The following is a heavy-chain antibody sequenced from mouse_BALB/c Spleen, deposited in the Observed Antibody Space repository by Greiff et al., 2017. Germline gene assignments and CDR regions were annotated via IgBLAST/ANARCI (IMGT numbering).Heavy chain of an antibody. D-gene: IGHD2-3*01. Sequence: EVKLMESGGGLVQPGGSRKLSCAASGFTFSSFGMHWVRQAPEKGLEWVAYISSGSSTIYYADTVKGRFTISRDNPKNTLFLQMTSLRSEDTAMYYCARRDILSDDGSFDYWGQGTTLTVSS. V-gene: IGHV5-17*02. CDR1: GFTFSSFG. CDR3: ARRDILSDDGSFDY. J-gene: IGHJ2*01. CDR2: ISSGSSTI.